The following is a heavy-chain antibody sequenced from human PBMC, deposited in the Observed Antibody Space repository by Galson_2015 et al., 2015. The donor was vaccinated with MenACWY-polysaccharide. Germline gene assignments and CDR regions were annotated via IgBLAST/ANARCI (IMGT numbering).Heavy chain of an antibody. CDR3: ARDLGSMVRGIIPLFDY. J-gene: IGHJ4*02. CDR2: ISVYNGNT. D-gene: IGHD3-10*01. CDR1: GHSFTSFG. Sequence: SVKVSCKASGHSFTSFGISWVRQAPGQGLEWMGWISVYNGNTNYAQKFQGRATMTTDTSTSTAYMELRSPRSDDTAVYYCARDLGSMVRGIIPLFDYWGQGTLVTVSS. V-gene: IGHV1-18*01.